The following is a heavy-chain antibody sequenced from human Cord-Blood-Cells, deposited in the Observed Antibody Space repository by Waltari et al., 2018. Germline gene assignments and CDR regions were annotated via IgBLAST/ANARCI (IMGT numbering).Heavy chain of an antibody. CDR3: AKYSGWGGYYYYYGMDV. CDR2: ISGSGGST. CDR1: GFTFSSYA. Sequence: EVQLLESGGGLVQPGGSLRLSCAASGFTFSSYAMSWVRQSPGKGLEWVPAISGSGGSTYYADSVEGRFTISRDNSKNTLYLQMNSLRDEDTAVYYCAKYSGWGGYYYYYGMDVWGQGTTVTVSS. D-gene: IGHD2-21*01. V-gene: IGHV3-23*01. J-gene: IGHJ6*02.